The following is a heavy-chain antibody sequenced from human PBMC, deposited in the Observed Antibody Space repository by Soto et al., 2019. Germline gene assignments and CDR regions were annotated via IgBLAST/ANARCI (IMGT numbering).Heavy chain of an antibody. CDR3: AREEKVLVPAANNWGFDYGMDV. CDR2: IWYDGSNK. Sequence: PGGSLRLSCAASGFTFSSYGMHWVRQAPGKGLEWVAVIWYDGSNKYYADSVKGRFTISRDNSKNTLYLQMNSLRAEDTAVYYCAREEKVLVPAANNWGFDYGMDVWGQGTTVTVSS. V-gene: IGHV3-33*01. J-gene: IGHJ6*02. D-gene: IGHD2-2*01. CDR1: GFTFSSYG.